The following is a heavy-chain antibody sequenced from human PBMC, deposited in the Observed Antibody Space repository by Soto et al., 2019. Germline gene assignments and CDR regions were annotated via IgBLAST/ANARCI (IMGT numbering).Heavy chain of an antibody. CDR3: ASGDGYNQTVEY. J-gene: IGHJ4*02. CDR2: IYYSGST. V-gene: IGHV4-30-4*01. D-gene: IGHD5-12*01. CDR1: GGSISSGDYY. Sequence: SETRSLTCTVSGGSISSGDYYWSWIRHPPGKGLEWIGYIYYSGSTYYNPSLKSRVTISVDTSKNHFSLKLSSVTAADTAVYYCASGDGYNQTVEYWGPGTLVTV.